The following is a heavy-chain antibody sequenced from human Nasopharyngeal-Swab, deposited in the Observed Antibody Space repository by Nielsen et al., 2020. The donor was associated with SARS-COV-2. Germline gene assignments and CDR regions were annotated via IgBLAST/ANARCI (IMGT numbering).Heavy chain of an antibody. Sequence: GESLKISCAASGFTFSSYWMSWVRQAPGRGQEWVANIKQDGSEKYYVDSVKGRFTISSDNAKNSLYLQMNSLRAEETAVYYCARDGRGAHSSSWYIDYYYGMDVWGQGNTVTVSS. J-gene: IGHJ6*02. CDR3: ARDGRGAHSSSWYIDYYYGMDV. CDR1: GFTFSSYW. D-gene: IGHD6-13*01. V-gene: IGHV3-7*01. CDR2: IKQDGSEK.